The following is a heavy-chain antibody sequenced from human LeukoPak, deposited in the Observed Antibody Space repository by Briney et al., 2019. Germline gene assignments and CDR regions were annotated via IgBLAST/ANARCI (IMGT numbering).Heavy chain of an antibody. Sequence: SETLSLTCTVSGGSISSYYWSWIRQPAGKGLEWIGRIYTSGSTNYNPSLKSRVTMSVDTSKNQFSLKLSSVTAADTAVYYCAGDRAYCGGDCSYYWYFDLWGRGTLVTVSS. CDR1: GGSISSYY. J-gene: IGHJ2*01. CDR3: AGDRAYCGGDCSYYWYFDL. V-gene: IGHV4-4*07. D-gene: IGHD2-21*02. CDR2: IYTSGST.